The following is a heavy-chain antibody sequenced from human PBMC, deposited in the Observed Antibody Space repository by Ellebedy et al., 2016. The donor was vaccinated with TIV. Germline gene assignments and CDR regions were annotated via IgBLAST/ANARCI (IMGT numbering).Heavy chain of an antibody. CDR2: IWYDGSNK. D-gene: IGHD2-15*01. J-gene: IGHJ2*01. V-gene: IGHV3-33*08. CDR1: GFTFSSYG. Sequence: GESLKISCAASGFTFSSYGMHWVRQAPGKGLEWVAVIWYDGSNKYYADSVKGRFTISRDNSKNTLYLQMNSLRAEDTAVYYCARDPLYCSGGSCPPNWYFDLWGRGTLVTVSS. CDR3: ARDPLYCSGGSCPPNWYFDL.